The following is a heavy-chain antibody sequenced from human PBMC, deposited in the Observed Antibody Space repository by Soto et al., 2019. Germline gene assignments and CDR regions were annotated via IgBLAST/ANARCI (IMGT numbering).Heavy chain of an antibody. CDR3: AKAPPRGIAAPGTWGSGMDV. V-gene: IGHV3-30*04. D-gene: IGHD6-13*01. J-gene: IGHJ6*02. CDR2: ISYDGSNK. Sequence: GGSLRLSCAASGFSFSSYSMHWVRQAPGKGLEWVAVISYDGSNKYYADSVKGRFTITRDSSKNTVSLQMNSLRLEDTAVYYCAKAPPRGIAAPGTWGSGMDVWGQGTTVTGSS. CDR1: GFSFSSYS.